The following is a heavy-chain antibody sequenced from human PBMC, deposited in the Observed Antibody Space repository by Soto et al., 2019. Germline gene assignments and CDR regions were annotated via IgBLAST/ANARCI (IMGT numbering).Heavy chain of an antibody. D-gene: IGHD3-10*01. J-gene: IGHJ4*02. Sequence: EVQLVESGGGLVKPGGSLRLSCAASGFTFSGHTINWVRQAPGKGLEWVSSVSRSSSYIYYAYSVKGRFTVSRDDAEKSLYLQMNSLRAEDTAIYYCARCMGFDGSGYAFFDSWGQGTQVTVSS. CDR2: VSRSSSYI. V-gene: IGHV3-21*01. CDR1: GFTFSGHT. CDR3: ARCMGFDGSGYAFFDS.